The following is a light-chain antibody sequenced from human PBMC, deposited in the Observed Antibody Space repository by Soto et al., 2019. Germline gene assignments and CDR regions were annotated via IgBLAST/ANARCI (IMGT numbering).Light chain of an antibody. CDR3: QQYNNWPL. Sequence: EIVMTQSPVTLSVSPGERATLSCRASQSVRSTYLAWYQQKPGQAPRLLIFGVSNRAAGIPARFSGSGSGTEFTLTISSLQSEDFAVYYCQQYNNWPLFGQGTKVDIK. CDR1: QSVRSTY. CDR2: GVS. V-gene: IGKV3-15*01. J-gene: IGKJ1*01.